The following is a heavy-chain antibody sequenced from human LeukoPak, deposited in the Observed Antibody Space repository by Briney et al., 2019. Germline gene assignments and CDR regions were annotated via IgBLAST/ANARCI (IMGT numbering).Heavy chain of an antibody. V-gene: IGHV3-7*01. D-gene: IGHD4-17*01. CDR2: IKQDGSEK. CDR1: GFTFSDYW. J-gene: IGHJ3*02. CDR3: ARDFYGDYALSAFDI. Sequence: GGSLRLSCAASGFTFSDYWMSWVRQAPGKGLEWVANIKQDGSEKYYVDPVKGRFTISRDNAKNSLYLQMNSLRAEDTAVYYCARDFYGDYALSAFDIWGQGAMVTVSS.